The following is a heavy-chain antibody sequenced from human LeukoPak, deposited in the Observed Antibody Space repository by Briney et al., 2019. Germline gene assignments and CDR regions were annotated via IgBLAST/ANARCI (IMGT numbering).Heavy chain of an antibody. V-gene: IGHV3-74*01. D-gene: IGHD5-24*01. CDR1: GFTFSRYW. CDR3: ARDHEWLQFVYYYYYGMDV. CDR2: IKHDGSSI. Sequence: GGSLRLSCAASGFTFSRYWMPWVRQAPGKGLMCVARIKHDGSSINYADSVKGRSTISRDNAKNTLYLQMNSLRAEDTAVYYCARDHEWLQFVYYYYYGMDVWGQGTTVTVSS. J-gene: IGHJ6*02.